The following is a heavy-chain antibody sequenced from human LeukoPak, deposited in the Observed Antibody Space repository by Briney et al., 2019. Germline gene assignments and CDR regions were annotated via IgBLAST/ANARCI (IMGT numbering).Heavy chain of an antibody. CDR1: GFTFSSFG. J-gene: IGHJ5*02. V-gene: IGHV3-30*02. D-gene: IGHD2-2*01. CDR2: IWFDGSEK. Sequence: GGSLRLSCVASGFTFSSFGMHWVRQTPGKGLEWVSFIWFDGSEKYYADSVKGRFTISRDNSKNTLTLQMSSLRAEDTAVYYCAASLPNIVVVPAAKGPFGSWGQGTLVTVSS. CDR3: AASLPNIVVVPAAKGPFGS.